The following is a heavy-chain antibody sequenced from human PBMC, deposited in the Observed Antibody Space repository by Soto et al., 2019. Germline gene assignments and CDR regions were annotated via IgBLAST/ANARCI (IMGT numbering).Heavy chain of an antibody. J-gene: IGHJ6*02. V-gene: IGHV1-69*13. CDR2: IIPIFGTA. CDR3: AIRHYYGSGKLIYYYGMDV. D-gene: IGHD3-10*01. Sequence: SVKVSCKASGGTFSSYAISWVRQAPGQGLEWMGGIIPIFGTANYAQKFQGRVTITADESTSTAYMELSSLRSEDTAVYYCAIRHYYGSGKLIYYYGMDVWGQGTTVTVSS. CDR1: GGTFSSYA.